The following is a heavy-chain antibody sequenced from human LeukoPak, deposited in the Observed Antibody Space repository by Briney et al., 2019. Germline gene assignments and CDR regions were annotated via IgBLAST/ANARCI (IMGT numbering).Heavy chain of an antibody. Sequence: ASVKVSCKASGYTFTSYDFNWVRQATGQRPEWMGWMSPNSGDTGYAQKFQDRVTMTRNTSISAAYMELSSLRSDDTAVYYCARGPPDWGYDYWGPGTLVTVSS. CDR2: MSPNSGDT. CDR3: ARGPPDWGYDY. D-gene: IGHD7-27*01. J-gene: IGHJ4*02. CDR1: GYTFTSYD. V-gene: IGHV1-8*01.